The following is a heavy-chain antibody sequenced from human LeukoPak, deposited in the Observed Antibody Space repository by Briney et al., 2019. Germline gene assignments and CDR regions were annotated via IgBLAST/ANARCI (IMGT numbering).Heavy chain of an antibody. Sequence: PGGSLRLSSAAPGFTFRNYAMQRVRRSPGKGLEWAAVISYDGNNKYYANSVKGRFTISRDNPKNTLYLQMNSLRPDDTAVLYCAKRVSGSWPGVRYWGQGTLVTVPS. CDR1: GFTFRNYA. D-gene: IGHD1-26*01. CDR2: ISYDGNNK. CDR3: AKRVSGSWPGVRY. J-gene: IGHJ4*02. V-gene: IGHV3-30*18.